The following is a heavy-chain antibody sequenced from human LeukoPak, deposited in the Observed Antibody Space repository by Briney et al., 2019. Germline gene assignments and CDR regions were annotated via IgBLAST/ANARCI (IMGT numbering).Heavy chain of an antibody. CDR1: GYTFTSYA. CDR2: INTNTGNP. J-gene: IGHJ5*02. D-gene: IGHD3-3*01. CDR3: ARDDYDFWSGYLSTNWFDP. V-gene: IGHV7-4-1*02. Sequence: GASVKVSCKASGYTFTSYAMNWVRQAPGQGLEWMGWINTNTGNPTYAQSFTGRFVFSLDTSVSTAYLQISSLKAEDTAVYYCARDDYDFWSGYLSTNWFDPWGQGTLVTVSS.